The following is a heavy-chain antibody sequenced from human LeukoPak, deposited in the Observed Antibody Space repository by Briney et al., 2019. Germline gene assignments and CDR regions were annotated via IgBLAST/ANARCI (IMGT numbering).Heavy chain of an antibody. J-gene: IGHJ4*02. CDR2: IWYDGSNK. CDR3: ARDTRWSLDY. CDR1: GFTFTTYG. D-gene: IGHD2-8*01. Sequence: GGSLRLSCAASGFTFTTYGMHWVRQAPGKGLEGVAVIWYDGSNKYYADSVKGRFTISRDNSKNTLYLQMNSLRAEDTAVYSCARDTRWSLDYWGQGTLVTVSS. V-gene: IGHV3-33*01.